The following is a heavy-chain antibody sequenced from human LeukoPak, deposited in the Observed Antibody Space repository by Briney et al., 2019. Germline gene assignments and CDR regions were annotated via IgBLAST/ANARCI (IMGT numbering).Heavy chain of an antibody. V-gene: IGHV1-46*01. D-gene: IGHD2-2*02. CDR1: GYTFTSYY. CDR2: INPSGGST. CDR3: ARGFNRDVPAAIVGSGDAFDI. J-gene: IGHJ3*02. Sequence: GASVKVSCKASGYTFTSYYMHWVRQAPGQGLEWMEIINPSGGSTSYAQKFQGRVTMTRDTSTSTVYMELSSLRSEDTAVYYCARGFNRDVPAAIVGSGDAFDIWGQGTMVTVSS.